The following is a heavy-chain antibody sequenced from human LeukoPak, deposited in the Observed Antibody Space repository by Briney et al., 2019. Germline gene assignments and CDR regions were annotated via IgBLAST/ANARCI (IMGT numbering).Heavy chain of an antibody. Sequence: GSLRLSCAASGFRFTDYSMSWVRQAPGKGLEWVAGLGRSGEYKYYADSVRGRFTISRDNSKDTVSLQMNSLRAEDSAIYFCVKDRPCETCMPMDAWGQGTTVTVSS. CDR1: GFRFTDYS. CDR2: LGRSGEYK. D-gene: IGHD2-2*01. J-gene: IGHJ6*02. CDR3: VKDRPCETCMPMDA. V-gene: IGHV3-23*01.